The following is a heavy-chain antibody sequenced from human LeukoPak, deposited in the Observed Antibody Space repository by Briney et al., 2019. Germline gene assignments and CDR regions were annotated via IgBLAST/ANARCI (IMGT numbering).Heavy chain of an antibody. CDR2: IYYSGST. J-gene: IGHJ4*02. CDR3: ARGVGSYGFSPLDY. CDR1: GGSISSYY. D-gene: IGHD5-18*01. Sequence: SETLSLTCTVSGGSISSYYWSWIRQPPGKGLEWIGYIYYSGSTNYNPSLKSRVTISVDTSKNQFSLKLSSVTAADTAVYYSARGVGSYGFSPLDYWGQGTLVTVSS. V-gene: IGHV4-59*01.